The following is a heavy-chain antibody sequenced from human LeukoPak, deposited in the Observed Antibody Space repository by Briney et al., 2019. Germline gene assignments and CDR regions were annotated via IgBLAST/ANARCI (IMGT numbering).Heavy chain of an antibody. Sequence: SQTLSLTCTVSGGSISSGGYYWSWIRQPPGKGLEWIGYIYHSGSTYYNPSLKSRVTISVDRSKNQFSLKLSSVTAADTAVYYCAREYSSSSSVYFYYMDVWGKGTTVTVSS. D-gene: IGHD6-6*01. CDR1: GGSISSGGYY. CDR2: IYHSGST. J-gene: IGHJ6*03. V-gene: IGHV4-30-2*01. CDR3: AREYSSSSSVYFYYMDV.